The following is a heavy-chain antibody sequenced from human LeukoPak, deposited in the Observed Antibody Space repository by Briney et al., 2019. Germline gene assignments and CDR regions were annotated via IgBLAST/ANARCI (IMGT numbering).Heavy chain of an antibody. J-gene: IGHJ6*03. CDR3: ARKRQGYYYMDV. CDR1: GGTFSSYA. Sequence: ASVKVSCKASGGTFSSYAISWVRQAPGQGLEWMGGIIPILGTANYAQKFQGRVTITADESTSTAYMELSSLRSEDTAVYYCARKRQGYYYMDVWGKGTTVTVSS. CDR2: IIPILGTA. V-gene: IGHV1-69*13.